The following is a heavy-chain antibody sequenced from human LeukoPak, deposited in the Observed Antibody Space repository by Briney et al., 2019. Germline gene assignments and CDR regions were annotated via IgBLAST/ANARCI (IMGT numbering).Heavy chain of an antibody. Sequence: GGSLRLSCAASGFTFSNYSVNWVRQAPGKGLEWVSYISSGSSAIYYADSVKGRFTFSRDNAKNSLYLQMNSLRAEDTAVYYCARGGSHYYDNMDYWGQGTLVIVPS. V-gene: IGHV3-48*01. CDR3: ARGGSHYYDNMDY. J-gene: IGHJ4*02. CDR1: GFTFSNYS. CDR2: ISSGSSAI. D-gene: IGHD3-22*01.